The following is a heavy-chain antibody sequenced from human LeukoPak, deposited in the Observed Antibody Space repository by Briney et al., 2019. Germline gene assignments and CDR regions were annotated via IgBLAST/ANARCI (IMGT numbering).Heavy chain of an antibody. J-gene: IGHJ4*02. CDR1: GGSFSGYY. Sequence: SETLSLTCAVYGGSFSGYYWSWIRQPPGKGLEWIGEINHSGSTNYNPSLKSRVTISVDTSKNQFSLKLSSVTAADTAVYYCARQSRRGAAAGTFDYWGQGTLVTVSS. CDR3: ARQSRRGAAAGTFDY. D-gene: IGHD6-13*01. CDR2: INHSGST. V-gene: IGHV4-34*01.